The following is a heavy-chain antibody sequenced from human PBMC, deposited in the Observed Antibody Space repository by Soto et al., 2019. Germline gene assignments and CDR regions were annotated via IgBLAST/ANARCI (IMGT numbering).Heavy chain of an antibody. Sequence: VGSLRLSCAASGFTFSSYGMHWVRQAPGKGLEWVAVIWYDGSNKYYADSVKGRFTISRDNSKNTLYLQMNSLRAEDTAVYYCARGGYCTNGVCISYYGMDVWGQGTTVTVSS. CDR3: ARGGYCTNGVCISYYGMDV. CDR2: IWYDGSNK. D-gene: IGHD2-8*01. V-gene: IGHV3-33*01. J-gene: IGHJ6*02. CDR1: GFTFSSYG.